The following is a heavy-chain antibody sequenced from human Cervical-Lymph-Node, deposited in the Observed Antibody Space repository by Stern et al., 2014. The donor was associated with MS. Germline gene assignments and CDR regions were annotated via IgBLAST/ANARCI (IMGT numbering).Heavy chain of an antibody. CDR1: GYTFTSYY. CDR3: AREADA. J-gene: IGHJ4*02. CDR2: INPSDGSP. V-gene: IGHV1-46*01. Sequence: VQLVESGAEVKTPGASVKVSCKASGYTFTSYYMHWVRQAPGQGLEWMGVINPSDGSPTYAQKIQGRVTMTRDPSTTTVYMELSSLRSEDTAVYYCAREADAWGQGTLVTVSS.